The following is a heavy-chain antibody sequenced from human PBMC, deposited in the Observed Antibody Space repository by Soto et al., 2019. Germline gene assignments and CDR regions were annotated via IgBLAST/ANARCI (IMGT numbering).Heavy chain of an antibody. CDR1: GGSFSGYY. D-gene: IGHD3-3*01. CDR2: INHSGST. J-gene: IGHJ5*02. V-gene: IGHV4-34*01. Sequence: SETLSLTCAVHGGSFSGYYWSWIRQPPGKGLEWIGEINHSGSTNYNPSLKSRVTISVDTSKNQFSLKLSSVTAADTAVYYCARVHDFWSGYYRRSNWFDPWGQGTLVTVS. CDR3: ARVHDFWSGYYRRSNWFDP.